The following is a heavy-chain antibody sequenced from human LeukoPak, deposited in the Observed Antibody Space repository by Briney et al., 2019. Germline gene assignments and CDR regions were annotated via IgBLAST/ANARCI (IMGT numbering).Heavy chain of an antibody. Sequence: TLSLTCTVSGGSISSGGYYWSWIRQHPGKGLEWIGYIYYSGSTYYNPSLKSRVTISVDTSKNQFSLKLSSVTAADTAVYYCARVPRSAVTYYFDYWGQGTLVTVSP. J-gene: IGHJ4*02. CDR1: GGSISSGGYY. CDR3: ARVPRSAVTYYFDY. CDR2: IYYSGST. D-gene: IGHD2-15*01. V-gene: IGHV4-31*03.